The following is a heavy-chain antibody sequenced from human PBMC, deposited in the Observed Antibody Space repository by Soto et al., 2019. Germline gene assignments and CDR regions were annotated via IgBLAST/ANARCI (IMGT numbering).Heavy chain of an antibody. Sequence: GSLRLSCGGSGFTFANFGMGWVRQAPGKGLEWVAVIWYDGSNKYYADSVKGRFTISRDNSKNTLYLQMNSLRAEDTAVYYCARTGTTDGMDVWGQGTTVTVSS. CDR2: IWYDGSNK. V-gene: IGHV3-33*01. J-gene: IGHJ6*02. CDR1: GFTFANFG. CDR3: ARTGTTDGMDV. D-gene: IGHD1-7*01.